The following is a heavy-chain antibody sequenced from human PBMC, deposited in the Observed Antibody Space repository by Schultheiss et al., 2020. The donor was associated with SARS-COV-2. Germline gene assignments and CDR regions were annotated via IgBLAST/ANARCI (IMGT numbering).Heavy chain of an antibody. J-gene: IGHJ4*02. Sequence: GGSLRLSCAASGFTFSSYWMHWVRQAPGKGLEWVSSISSSSSYIYYADSVKGRFTISRDNAKNSLYLQMNSLRAEDTAVYYCARVVPAAPDYWGQGTLVTVSS. CDR1: GFTFSSYW. V-gene: IGHV3-21*01. CDR3: ARVVPAAPDY. D-gene: IGHD2-2*01. CDR2: ISSSSSYI.